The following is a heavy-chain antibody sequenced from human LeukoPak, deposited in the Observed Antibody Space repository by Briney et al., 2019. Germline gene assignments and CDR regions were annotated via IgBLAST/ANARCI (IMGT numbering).Heavy chain of an antibody. CDR3: AKDMHYGDGRWEFDP. CDR2: MVGSGTR. J-gene: IGHJ5*02. Sequence: GGSLRLSCVASGFSSSTYAMAWVRQAPGKGLDWVSGMVGSGTRYYADSVKGRFTISRDNSKNTVFLQMDSLRVEDTAIYYCAKDMHYGDGRWEFDPWGQGTLVTVSS. CDR1: GFSSSTYA. V-gene: IGHV3-23*01. D-gene: IGHD4/OR15-4a*01.